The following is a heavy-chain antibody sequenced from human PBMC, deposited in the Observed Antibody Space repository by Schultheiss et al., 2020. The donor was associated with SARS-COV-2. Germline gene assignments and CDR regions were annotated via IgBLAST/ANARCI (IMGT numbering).Heavy chain of an antibody. CDR1: GFTFSSYG. CDR2: IWYDGSNK. CDR3: ARDSRDYGDRSY. D-gene: IGHD4-17*01. J-gene: IGHJ4*02. V-gene: IGHV3-33*01. Sequence: GGSLRLSCAASGFTFSSYGMHWVRQAPGKGLEWVAVIWYDGSNKYYVDSVKGRFTISRDNSKNTLYLQMNSLRDEDTAVYYCARDSRDYGDRSYWGQGTLVTVSS.